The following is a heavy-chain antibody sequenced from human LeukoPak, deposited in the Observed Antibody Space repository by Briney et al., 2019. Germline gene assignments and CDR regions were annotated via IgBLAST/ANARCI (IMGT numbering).Heavy chain of an antibody. V-gene: IGHV4-59*12. J-gene: IGHJ3*02. CDR1: GGSITNYY. CDR3: ARDHGTSGAFDI. D-gene: IGHD3-10*01. Sequence: TSETLSLTCTVSGGSITNYYWSWIRQPPGKGLEWIGYIYYSGSTNYNPSLKSRVTISVDTSKNQFSLRLSSVTAADTAVYYCARDHGTSGAFDIWGQGTMVTVSS. CDR2: IYYSGST.